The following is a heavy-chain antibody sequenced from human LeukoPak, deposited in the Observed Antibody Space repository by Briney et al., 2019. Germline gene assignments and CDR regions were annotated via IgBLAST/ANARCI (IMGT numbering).Heavy chain of an antibody. CDR1: GFTFNNYG. CDR2: IRYDGSNK. CDR3: AKGADSSSWFTYYYYYMDV. Sequence: PGGSLRLSCAASGFTFNNYGMHWVRQAPGKGLDWVAFIRYDGSNKYYADSVKGRFTISRDNSKNTLYLQMNSLRAEDTAVYYCAKGADSSSWFTYYYYYMDVWGKGTTVTISS. D-gene: IGHD6-13*01. V-gene: IGHV3-30*02. J-gene: IGHJ6*03.